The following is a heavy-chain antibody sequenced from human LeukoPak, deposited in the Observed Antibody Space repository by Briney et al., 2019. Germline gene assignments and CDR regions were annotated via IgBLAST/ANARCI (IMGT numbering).Heavy chain of an antibody. J-gene: IGHJ4*02. CDR3: AKDNRGVIRGVFDY. V-gene: IGHV3-9*03. CDR2: TSWNSGNI. D-gene: IGHD3-10*01. Sequence: GRSLRLSCAASGFSFDDYAMHWVRQAPGKGLEWVSGTSWNSGNIGYADSVKGRFTISRDNAKNSLYLQMNSLRPEDMAFYYCAKDNRGVIRGVFDYWGQGTLVTVSS. CDR1: GFSFDDYA.